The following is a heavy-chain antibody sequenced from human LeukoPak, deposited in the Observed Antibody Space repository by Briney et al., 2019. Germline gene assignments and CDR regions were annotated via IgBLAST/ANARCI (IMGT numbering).Heavy chain of an antibody. V-gene: IGHV3-7*02. CDR1: GFTFSTSW. CDR3: ARGDYYDRRFDN. Sequence: GGSLRLSCSASGFTFSTSWMNWVRQAPGKGLEWVADIKQDGSEKYYVDSVKGRFTIPRDNAKNSLYLHLNSLRAEDTAVYYCARGDYYDRRFDNWGQGTLVTVSS. CDR2: IKQDGSEK. J-gene: IGHJ4*02. D-gene: IGHD3-22*01.